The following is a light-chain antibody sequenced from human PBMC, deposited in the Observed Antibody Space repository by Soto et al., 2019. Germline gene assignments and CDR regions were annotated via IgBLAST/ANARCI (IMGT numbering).Light chain of an antibody. V-gene: IGKV3-15*01. CDR1: ESINNN. Sequence: EIVMTQSPATLSVSPGEGATLSCTASESINNNLAWYNQKPGQAPRLLIYAATTRATGFPARVSGSGSGTEFTLTISSLQSEEFAVYYCQQHHKWPLTFGGGNKVDI. J-gene: IGKJ4*01. CDR3: QQHHKWPLT. CDR2: AAT.